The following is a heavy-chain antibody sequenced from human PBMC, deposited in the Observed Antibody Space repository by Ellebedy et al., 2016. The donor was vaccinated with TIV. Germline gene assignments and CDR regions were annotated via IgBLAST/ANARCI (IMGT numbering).Heavy chain of an antibody. CDR3: ARDSRRVAVAVAYWYFDL. D-gene: IGHD6-19*01. CDR2: ISYDGSNK. V-gene: IGHV3-30-3*01. J-gene: IGHJ2*01. CDR1: GFTFSSYA. Sequence: GESLKISXAASGFTFSSYAMHWVRQAPGKGLEWVAVISYDGSNKYYADSVKGRFTISRDNSKNTLYLQMNSLRAEDTAVYYCARDSRRVAVAVAYWYFDLWGRGTLVTVSS.